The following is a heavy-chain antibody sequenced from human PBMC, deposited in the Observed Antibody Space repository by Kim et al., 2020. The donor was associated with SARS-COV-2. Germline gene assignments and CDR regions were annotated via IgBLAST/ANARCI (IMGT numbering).Heavy chain of an antibody. V-gene: IGHV3-53*01. Sequence: VKGRFTISRDNSKNTLYLQMNSLRAEYTAVYYCARVGIRNYYDSSGYYDYWGQGTLVTVSS. J-gene: IGHJ4*02. CDR3: ARVGIRNYYDSSGYYDY. D-gene: IGHD3-22*01.